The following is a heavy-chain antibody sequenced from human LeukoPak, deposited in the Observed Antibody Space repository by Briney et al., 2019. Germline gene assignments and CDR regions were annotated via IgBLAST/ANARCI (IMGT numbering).Heavy chain of an antibody. CDR2: ISGSGGST. CDR3: AKSWYSSSWYEY. D-gene: IGHD6-13*01. CDR1: GFTFSSYA. J-gene: IGHJ4*02. V-gene: IGHV3-23*01. Sequence: PGGSLRLSCAASGFTFSSYAMSWVRQAPGKGLEWVSGISGSGGSTYYADSVKGRFTISRDNSKNTLYLQMNSLRAEDTAVYYCAKSWYSSSWYEYWGQGTLVTVSS.